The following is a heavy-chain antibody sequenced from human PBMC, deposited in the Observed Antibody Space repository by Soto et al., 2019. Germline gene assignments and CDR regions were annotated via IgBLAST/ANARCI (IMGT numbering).Heavy chain of an antibody. V-gene: IGHV1-8*01. CDR1: GYTFTSYD. Sequence: QVQLVQSGAEVKKPGASVKVSCKASGYTFTSYDINWVRQATGQGLEWMGWMNPNSGNTGYAQKFQGRVTMTRNTSINTAYKELNRPRCEDLVVFYCTTETSDGGIFRDWGQGTLGTVSS. J-gene: IGHJ4*02. CDR3: TTETSDGGIFRD. D-gene: IGHD2-15*01. CDR2: MNPNSGNT.